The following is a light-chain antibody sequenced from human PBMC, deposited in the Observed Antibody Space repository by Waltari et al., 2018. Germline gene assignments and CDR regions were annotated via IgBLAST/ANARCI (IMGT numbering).Light chain of an antibody. CDR1: SSTIGSNL. Sequence: QSVLTQPPSASGTPGQRVTIPCSGSSSTIGSNLVNWYQQVPGKAPKLLSYRSDQRPSGVPDRFSGSKSGSSASLAISGLQAEDEADYYCAAWDDSLNGHWVFGGGTKVTVL. J-gene: IGLJ3*02. CDR2: RSD. V-gene: IGLV1-44*01. CDR3: AAWDDSLNGHWV.